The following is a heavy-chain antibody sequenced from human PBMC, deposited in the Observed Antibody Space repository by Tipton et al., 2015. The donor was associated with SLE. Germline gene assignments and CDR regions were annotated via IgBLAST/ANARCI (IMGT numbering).Heavy chain of an antibody. V-gene: IGHV4-59*06. D-gene: IGHD2-2*01. CDR1: DDGSISSYY. J-gene: IGHJ5*02. Sequence: TLSLTCTVSDDGSISSYYWNWIRQSPGKGLEWIGNIYYGGGTYYNPSLESRVTISLDTSKNQFSLKLNSVTAADTAVYYCARSTDQNWFDPWGQGTLVTVSS. CDR3: ARSTDQNWFDP. CDR2: IYYGGGT.